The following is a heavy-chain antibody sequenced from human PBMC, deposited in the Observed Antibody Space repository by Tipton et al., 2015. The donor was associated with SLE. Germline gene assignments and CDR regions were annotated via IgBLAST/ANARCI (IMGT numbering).Heavy chain of an antibody. Sequence: TLSLTCTVSGGSISSYYWSWIRQPPGKGLEWIGYIYYSGSTNYNPSLKSRVTISVDTSKNQFSLKLSSVTAADTDVYYCARERQQLIRESAFDIWAQGTMVTDSS. J-gene: IGHJ3*02. D-gene: IGHD6-13*01. V-gene: IGHV4-59*01. CDR2: IYYSGST. CDR1: GGSISSYY. CDR3: ARERQQLIRESAFDI.